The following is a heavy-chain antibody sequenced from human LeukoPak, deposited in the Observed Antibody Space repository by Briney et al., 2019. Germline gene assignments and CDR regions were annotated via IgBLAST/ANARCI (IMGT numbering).Heavy chain of an antibody. V-gene: IGHV4-59*11. J-gene: IGHJ3*02. CDR1: GDSFSSHY. Sequence: SETLSLTCAVSGDSFSSHYWTWIRQPPGKGLEWIGYISYIGRTNYNPSLKSRVTISIDTSKNQFSLNLTSVTAADTAVYYCARDLVTVTKGFDIWGQGTMVSVSS. CDR3: ARDLVTVTKGFDI. CDR2: ISYIGRT. D-gene: IGHD4-17*01.